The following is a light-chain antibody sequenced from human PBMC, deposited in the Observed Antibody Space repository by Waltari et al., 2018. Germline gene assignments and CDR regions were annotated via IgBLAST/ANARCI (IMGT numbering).Light chain of an antibody. CDR2: GST. J-gene: IGLJ3*02. CDR1: GSNIGAGYD. V-gene: IGLV1-40*01. CDR3: QSYDTSLRVV. Sequence: QSVLTQPPSVSGAPGQRVTISCTGSGSNIGAGYDVYWYQQLPRAAPKLLIYGSTSRPLGVPDRFFGSTSGTSASLAITGLQAEDEADYYCQSYDTSLRVVFGGGTKLTVL.